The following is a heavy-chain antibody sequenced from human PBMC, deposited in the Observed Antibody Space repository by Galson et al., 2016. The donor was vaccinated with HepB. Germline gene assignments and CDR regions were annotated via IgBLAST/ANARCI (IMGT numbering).Heavy chain of an antibody. D-gene: IGHD6-19*01. CDR1: GGSVSSGRAY. Sequence: SETLSLTCTVSGGSVSSGRAYWTWIRQSPGRALEWIGHVYYSGTTLYNPSLRSRVTMSVDTSMNRFSLEFNSVTAADTAIYYCARAPYSSGWFRFGYFDSWGQGTQVTVSS. V-gene: IGHV4-61*01. CDR2: VYYSGTT. J-gene: IGHJ4*02. CDR3: ARAPYSSGWFRFGYFDS.